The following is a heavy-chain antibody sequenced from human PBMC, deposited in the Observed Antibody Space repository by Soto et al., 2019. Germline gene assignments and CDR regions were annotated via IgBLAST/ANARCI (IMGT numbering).Heavy chain of an antibody. J-gene: IGHJ4*02. V-gene: IGHV3-33*06. D-gene: IGHD3-10*01. CDR2: IWNDGSNK. CDR3: AKASITMVRGVITLFDY. Sequence: AGGSLRLSCAASGFTFRDHAMHWVRQAPGKGREWLAIIWNDGSNKFYAGSVQGRFTISRDNSKNTVYLQMNSLRAEDTAVYYCAKASITMVRGVITLFDYWGQGTLVTVSS. CDR1: GFTFRDHA.